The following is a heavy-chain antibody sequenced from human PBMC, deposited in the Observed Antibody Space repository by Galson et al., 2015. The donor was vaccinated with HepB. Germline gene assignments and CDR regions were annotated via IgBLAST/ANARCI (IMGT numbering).Heavy chain of an antibody. Sequence: SLRLSCAASGFIFSNHAMTWVRQAPGKGLEWVSGVSDRGVNTYYADPVKGRFTISRDNSRNTVYLQMNSLRADDTAVYYCVKDPKLTTTGYFDLWGRGTLVTVSS. CDR2: VSDRGVNT. CDR3: VKDPKLTTTGYFDL. CDR1: GFIFSNHA. V-gene: IGHV3-23*01. J-gene: IGHJ2*01. D-gene: IGHD1-14*01.